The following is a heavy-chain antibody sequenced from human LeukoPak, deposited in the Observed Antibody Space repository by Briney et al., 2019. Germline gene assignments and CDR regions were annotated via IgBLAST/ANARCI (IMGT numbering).Heavy chain of an antibody. CDR3: ARDSGARSGYFDL. D-gene: IGHD4-17*01. V-gene: IGHV4-31*03. CDR1: GGSISSGGYY. CDR2: IYYSGST. J-gene: IGHJ2*01. Sequence: PSETLSLTCTVSGGSISSGGYYWSWIRQHPGKGLEWIGYIYYSGSTYYNPSLKSRVTISVDTSKNQFSLKLSSVTAADTAVYYCARDSGARSGYFDLWGRGTLVTVSS.